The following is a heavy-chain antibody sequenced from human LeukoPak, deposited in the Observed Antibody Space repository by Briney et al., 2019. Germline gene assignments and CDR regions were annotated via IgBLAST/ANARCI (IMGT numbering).Heavy chain of an antibody. V-gene: IGHV3-33*01. CDR1: GFTFSGYG. Sequence: GRSLRLSCAASGFTFSGYGMHWVRQAPGKGLEWVAVIWYDGSNDDYADSVKGRFTISRDNSKNTLYLQMNSLRAEDTAVYYCASGLELDYWGQGTLVTVSS. CDR3: ASGLELDY. CDR2: IWYDGSND. J-gene: IGHJ4*02.